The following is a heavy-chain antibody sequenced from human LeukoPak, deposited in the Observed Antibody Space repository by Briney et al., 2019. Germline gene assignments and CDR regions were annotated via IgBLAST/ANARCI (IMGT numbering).Heavy chain of an antibody. CDR2: ISGSGAST. CDR3: SKALEITVTTPDAFDI. D-gene: IGHD4-17*01. J-gene: IGHJ3*02. CDR1: GFTFSSYA. V-gene: IGHV3-23*01. Sequence: PGGSLRLSFAASGFTFSSYAMSWVRQAPGKGLEWVLAISGSGASTYYAYSVKGRFTISRDNSKNTLYLQMNSLRAEDTAVYYCSKALEITVTTPDAFDIWGQGTMVTVSS.